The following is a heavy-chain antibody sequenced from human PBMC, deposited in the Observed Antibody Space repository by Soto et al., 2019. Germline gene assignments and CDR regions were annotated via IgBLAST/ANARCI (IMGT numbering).Heavy chain of an antibody. J-gene: IGHJ4*02. V-gene: IGHV3-7*05. CDR1: GFTFSAYW. D-gene: IGHD6-19*01. CDR3: ARLDAIAVTGKPQDY. CDR2: IKPDGGEQ. Sequence: EVQLVESGGGLVQPGGSLSVSCAVSGFTFSAYWMNWVRQAPGKGLEWVANIKPDGGEQYYVASVRGRFTISRDNAKNSVYFQMKSPRDENKDVYYCARLDAIAVTGKPQDYWGQGILVTV.